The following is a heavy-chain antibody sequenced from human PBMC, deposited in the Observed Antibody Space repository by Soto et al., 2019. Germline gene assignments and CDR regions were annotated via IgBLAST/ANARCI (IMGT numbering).Heavy chain of an antibody. Sequence: GEALNISCKGSGYSFTSYWIGWVRQMPGKGLEWMGIIFPGDSNIRYSPSFQGHITISADKSISTAYLQWSSLEASDTAIYYCARRKDNGAYFDYWGQGTLVTVSS. D-gene: IGHD4-17*01. J-gene: IGHJ4*02. CDR3: ARRKDNGAYFDY. V-gene: IGHV5-51*01. CDR2: IFPGDSNI. CDR1: GYSFTSYW.